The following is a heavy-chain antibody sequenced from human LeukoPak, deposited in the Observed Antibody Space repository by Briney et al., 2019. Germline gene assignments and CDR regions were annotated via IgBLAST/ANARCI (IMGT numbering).Heavy chain of an antibody. D-gene: IGHD1-26*01. CDR3: AKESGGVGATTSFEY. CDR2: ISGSGGST. J-gene: IGHJ4*02. Sequence: GGSLRLSCAASGFTFSSYDMSWVRQAPGKGLEWVSAISGSGGSTYYADSVKGRFTISRDNSKNTLYLQMNSLRAEDTAVYYCAKESGGVGATTSFEYWGQGTLVTVSS. V-gene: IGHV3-23*01. CDR1: GFTFSSYD.